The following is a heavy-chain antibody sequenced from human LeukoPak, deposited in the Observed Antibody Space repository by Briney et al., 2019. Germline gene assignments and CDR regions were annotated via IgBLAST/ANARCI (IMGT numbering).Heavy chain of an antibody. CDR1: GFIFSSYA. J-gene: IGHJ4*02. CDR3: AKDYTYQPMRGGHGY. D-gene: IGHD2-2*01. Sequence: GGSLRLSCAASGFIFSSYAIHWVRQAPGKGLEWVSVIYSGGSTYYADSVKGRFTISRDNSKNTLYLQMNSLRAEDTAVYYCAKDYTYQPMRGGHGYWGQGTLVTVSS. CDR2: IYSGGST. V-gene: IGHV3-53*01.